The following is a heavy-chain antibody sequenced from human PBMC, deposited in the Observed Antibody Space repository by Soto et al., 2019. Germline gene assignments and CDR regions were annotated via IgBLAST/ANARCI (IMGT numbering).Heavy chain of an antibody. D-gene: IGHD3-3*01. CDR2: IYYSGST. CDR3: ARDRYDFWSGQPVRVFDI. V-gene: IGHV4-31*03. Sequence: SETLSLTCTVSGGSISSGGYYWSWIRQHPGKGLEWIGYIYYSGSTYYNPSLKSRVTISVDTSKNQFSLKLSSVTAADTAVYYCARDRYDFWSGQPVRVFDIWGQGTMVTGSS. J-gene: IGHJ3*02. CDR1: GGSISSGGYY.